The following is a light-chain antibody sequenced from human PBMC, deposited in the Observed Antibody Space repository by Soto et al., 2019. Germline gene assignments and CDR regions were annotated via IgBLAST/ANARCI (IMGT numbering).Light chain of an antibody. CDR3: ATWDSGHIAGV. CDR2: DNN. V-gene: IGLV1-51*01. Sequence: QSVLTQPPSVSAAPGQKVTISCSGSSSTIGSNHVSWYQHLPGTAPKLLIYDNNKRPSGIPDRFSGTKSGTSATLDITGLQTGDEAHYYCATWDSGHIAGVFGGGTKVTVL. CDR1: SSTIGSNH. J-gene: IGLJ2*01.